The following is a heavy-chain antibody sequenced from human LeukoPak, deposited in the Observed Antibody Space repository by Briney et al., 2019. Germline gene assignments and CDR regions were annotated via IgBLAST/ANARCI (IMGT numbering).Heavy chain of an antibody. D-gene: IGHD6-13*01. V-gene: IGHV3-23*01. CDR1: GFTFSSYW. CDR3: AREGWAAAGHWYFDL. CDR2: ISGSGGST. J-gene: IGHJ2*01. Sequence: GGSLRLSCAASGFTFSSYWMHWVRQAPGKGLVWVSAISGSGGSTYYADSVKGRFTISRDNAKNSLYLQMNSLRAEDTAVYYCAREGWAAAGHWYFDLWGRGTLVTVSS.